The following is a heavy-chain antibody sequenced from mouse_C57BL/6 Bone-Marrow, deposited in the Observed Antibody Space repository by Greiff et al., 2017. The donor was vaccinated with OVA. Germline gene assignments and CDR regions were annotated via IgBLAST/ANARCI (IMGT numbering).Heavy chain of an antibody. V-gene: IGHV2-6*01. Sequence: QVQLQQSGPGLVAPSQSLSITCTVSGFSLTSYGVDWVRQSPGKGLEWLGVIWGVGSTNYNSALKSRLSISKDNSKSQVFLKMNSLQTDDTAMYYCASGGYDDGGGYSYAMDYWGQGTSVTVSS. J-gene: IGHJ4*01. CDR2: IWGVGST. D-gene: IGHD2-2*01. CDR1: GFSLTSYG. CDR3: ASGGYDDGGGYSYAMDY.